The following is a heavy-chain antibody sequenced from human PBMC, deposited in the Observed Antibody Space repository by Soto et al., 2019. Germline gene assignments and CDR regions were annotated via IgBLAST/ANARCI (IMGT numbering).Heavy chain of an antibody. CDR2: INHSGST. CDR1: GGSLSGYY. J-gene: IGHJ6*02. Sequence: SETLSLTCAVYGGSLSGYYWSWIRQPPGKGLEWIGEINHSGSTNYNPSLKSRVTISVDTSKNQFSLKLSSVTAADTAVYYCARATKYYDILTGYYVGGMDVWGQGTTVTVSS. D-gene: IGHD3-9*01. CDR3: ARATKYYDILTGYYVGGMDV. V-gene: IGHV4-34*01.